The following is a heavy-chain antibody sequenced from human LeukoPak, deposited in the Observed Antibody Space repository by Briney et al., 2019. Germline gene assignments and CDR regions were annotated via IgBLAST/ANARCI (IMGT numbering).Heavy chain of an antibody. CDR2: ISASGSTI. J-gene: IGHJ4*02. V-gene: IGHV3-11*01. Sequence: GGSLRLSCAASGFTFSDYHMTWIRQAPGKGLEWVSYISASGSTIYYTDSVKGRFTISRDNAKNSLYLQVNSLRAEDTAVYYCARDLSGGTGWYFAYWGQGTLVTVSS. CDR3: ARDLSGGTGWYFAY. D-gene: IGHD6-19*01. CDR1: GFTFSDYH.